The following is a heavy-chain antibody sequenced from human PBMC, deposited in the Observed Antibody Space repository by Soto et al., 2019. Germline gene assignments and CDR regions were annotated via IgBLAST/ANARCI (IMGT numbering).Heavy chain of an antibody. CDR3: ARGWGRIFDY. CDR2: INHSGST. D-gene: IGHD7-27*01. J-gene: IGHJ4*02. CDR1: GGSLSGYY. Sequence: QVQLQQWGAGLLKPSETLSLTCAVYGGSLSGYYWSWIRQPPGKGLEWIGEINHSGSTNYNPSLKSRVTISVDTSKNQFSLKLSSVTAADPAVYYCARGWGRIFDYWGQGTLVTVSS. V-gene: IGHV4-34*01.